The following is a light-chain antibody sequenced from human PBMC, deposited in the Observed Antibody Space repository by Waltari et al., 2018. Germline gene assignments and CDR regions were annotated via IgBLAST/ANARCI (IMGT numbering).Light chain of an antibody. J-gene: IGLJ3*02. CDR1: DIGSKS. V-gene: IGLV3-21*04. CDR3: HLWDSSTVNWV. Sequence: SYVPTQPPSVSVAPGKTASITCGGDDIGSKSVHWFQQKPGQAPVLVLYYDNDRPSGIPERFSGSNSGNTATLTISRVEAGDEADYYGHLWDSSTVNWVFGGGTKLTVL. CDR2: YDN.